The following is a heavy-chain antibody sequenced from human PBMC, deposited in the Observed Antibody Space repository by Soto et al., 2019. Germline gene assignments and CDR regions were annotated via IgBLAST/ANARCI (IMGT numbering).Heavy chain of an antibody. D-gene: IGHD3-9*01. Sequence: ASVKVSCKASGYTFTSNVISWVRQAPGQGLEWMGWISAYNGNTNYAQKLQGRVTMTTDTSTSTAYMELRSLRSDDTAVYYCAWPLNTYYDINPDIWGQGTMVTVSS. V-gene: IGHV1-18*01. CDR3: AWPLNTYYDINPDI. CDR2: ISAYNGNT. J-gene: IGHJ3*02. CDR1: GYTFTSNV.